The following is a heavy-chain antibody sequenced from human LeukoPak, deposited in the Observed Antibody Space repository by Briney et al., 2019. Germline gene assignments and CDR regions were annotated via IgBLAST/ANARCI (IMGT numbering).Heavy chain of an antibody. CDR3: ARGLGYYDFWSGYSNWFDP. D-gene: IGHD3-3*01. V-gene: IGHV4-34*01. CDR1: GGSFSGYY. CDR2: INHSGST. J-gene: IGHJ5*02. Sequence: PSETLSLTCAVYGGSFSGYYWSWLRQPPGKGLEWIGEINHSGSTNYNPSLKSRVTISVDTSKNQFSLKLSSVTAADTAVYYCARGLGYYDFWSGYSNWFDPWGQGTLVTVSS.